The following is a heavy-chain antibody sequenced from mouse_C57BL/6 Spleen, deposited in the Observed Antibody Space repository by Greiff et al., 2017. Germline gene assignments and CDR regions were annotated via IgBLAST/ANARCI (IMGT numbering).Heavy chain of an antibody. J-gene: IGHJ2*01. D-gene: IGHD2-1*01. CDR2: ISSGSSTI. CDR3: ARDGGNSPFDY. Sequence: EVQLVESGGGLVKPGGSLKLSCAASGFTFSDYGMHWVRQAPEKGLEWVAYISSGSSTIYYADTVKGRFTISRDNAKNTLFLQMTSLRSEDTAMYYCARDGGNSPFDYWGQGTTLTVSS. V-gene: IGHV5-17*01. CDR1: GFTFSDYG.